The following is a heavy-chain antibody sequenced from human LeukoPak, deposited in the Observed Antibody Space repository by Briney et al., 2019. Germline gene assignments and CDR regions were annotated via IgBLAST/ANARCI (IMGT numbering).Heavy chain of an antibody. D-gene: IGHD3-10*01. J-gene: IGHJ6*02. CDR2: ITSAGAT. CDR1: GFTVSKNY. V-gene: IGHV3-66*01. CDR3: ASRESPGYYYGMDV. Sequence: GGSLRLSCAASGFTVSKNYMTCVRQAPGKGLDCVSVITSAGATYYADSVKGRFIISRDNSQNTLYLQMNSLRAEDTAVYYCASRESPGYYYGMDVWGQGTTVTVSS.